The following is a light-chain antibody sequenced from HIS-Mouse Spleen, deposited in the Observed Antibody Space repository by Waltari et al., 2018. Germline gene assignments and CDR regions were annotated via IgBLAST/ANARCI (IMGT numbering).Light chain of an antibody. CDR3: AAWDDSLNGYV. Sequence: SYELTQPSSVSVSPGQTARLTCPGAGLAKKHARWFQQKPGQAPVLVCYKDSERPSGIPARFSGSSSGTTVTLTISGAQVEDEADYYCAAWDDSLNGYVFGTGTKVTVL. CDR1: GLAKKH. CDR2: KDS. V-gene: IGLV3-27*01. J-gene: IGLJ1*01.